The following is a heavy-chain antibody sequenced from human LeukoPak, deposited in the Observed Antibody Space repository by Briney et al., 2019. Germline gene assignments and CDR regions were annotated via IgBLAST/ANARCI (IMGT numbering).Heavy chain of an antibody. Sequence: PGVSLRLSCAASGFTFSSYEMNWVRQAPGKGLKWFSYISSSGTPIDYADSVKGRFTISRDNAQNSLYLPMNSLRAEDTAVYSCARDPITGTTGGYYWGPGTLVTVSS. V-gene: IGHV3-48*03. D-gene: IGHD1-20*01. CDR3: ARDPITGTTGGYY. CDR2: ISSSGTPI. J-gene: IGHJ4*01. CDR1: GFTFSSYE.